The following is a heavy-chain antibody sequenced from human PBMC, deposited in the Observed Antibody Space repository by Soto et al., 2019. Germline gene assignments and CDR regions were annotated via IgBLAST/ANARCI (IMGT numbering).Heavy chain of an antibody. CDR2: MNPYSGNT. V-gene: IGHV1-8*01. D-gene: IGHD6-19*01. CDR1: GYTFTSYD. CDR3: ARSGGSASRYFDL. Sequence: QVQLVQSGAEVRRPGASVKVSCKASGYTFTSYDLNWVRQAPGQCLEWMAWMNPYSGNTGYAKKYQGRVTVTRDTSLRTVYLDLRSLTFTDTPLYFCARSGGSASRYFDLWGPGSSVT. J-gene: IGHJ2*01.